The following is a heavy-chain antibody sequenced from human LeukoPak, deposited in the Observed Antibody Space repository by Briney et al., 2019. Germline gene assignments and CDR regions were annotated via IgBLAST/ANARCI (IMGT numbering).Heavy chain of an antibody. CDR1: GGSISSSSYY. CDR2: IYRSGST. V-gene: IGHV4-39*07. D-gene: IGHD6-19*01. CDR3: ARRHSSGWFYY. Sequence: PETLSLTCTVSGGSISSSSYYWDWIRQPPGRGLEWIGNIYRSGSTSYNPSLKSRVTISVDTSKNQFSLKVDSVTAADTAVYYCARRHSSGWFYYWGQGTLVTVSS. J-gene: IGHJ4*02.